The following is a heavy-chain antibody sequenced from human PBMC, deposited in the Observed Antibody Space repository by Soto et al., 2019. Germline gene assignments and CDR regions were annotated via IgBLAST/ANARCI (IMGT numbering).Heavy chain of an antibody. V-gene: IGHV4-61*01. CDR2: IYYSGST. Sequence: PSETLSLTCTVSGGSVSSGSYYWSWIRQPPGKGLEWIGYIYYSGSTNYNPSLKSRVTISVDTSKNQFSLKLSSVTAADTAVYYCARCSFLEWFGTSAPPGPFDYWGQGTLVTVSS. CDR1: GGSVSSGSYY. D-gene: IGHD3-10*01. J-gene: IGHJ4*02. CDR3: ARCSFLEWFGTSAPPGPFDY.